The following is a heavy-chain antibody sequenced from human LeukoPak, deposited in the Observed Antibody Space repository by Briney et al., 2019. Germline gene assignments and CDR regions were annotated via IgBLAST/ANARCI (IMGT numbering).Heavy chain of an antibody. CDR2: IILDGSST. V-gene: IGHV3-74*01. Sequence: GGSLRLSCAASGFTFTRYWMHWVRQAPGKGLVWVSRIILDGSSTTHADSVKGRFTISRDNAKNTLYLQMNSLRAEDTAVYYCARDLDYYDSSGLRSYWGQGTLVTVSS. CDR3: ARDLDYYDSSGLRSY. J-gene: IGHJ4*02. CDR1: GFTFTRYW. D-gene: IGHD3-22*01.